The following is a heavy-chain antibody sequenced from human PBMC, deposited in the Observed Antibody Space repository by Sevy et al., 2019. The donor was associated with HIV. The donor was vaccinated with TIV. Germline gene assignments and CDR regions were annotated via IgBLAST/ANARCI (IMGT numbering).Heavy chain of an antibody. CDR3: ANEYSGSYSHSCLDALDV. Sequence: GGSLRLSCIGSGFSFSYYGIHWVRQAPGKGLDWVALISHDGINEYYADSVKGRFTISRDNSKNTVYLEMNSLRNEDTAIYFCANEYSGSYSHSCLDALDVWGQGTTVTVSS. D-gene: IGHD1-26*01. CDR2: ISHDGINE. CDR1: GFSFSYYG. V-gene: IGHV3-30*18. J-gene: IGHJ6*02.